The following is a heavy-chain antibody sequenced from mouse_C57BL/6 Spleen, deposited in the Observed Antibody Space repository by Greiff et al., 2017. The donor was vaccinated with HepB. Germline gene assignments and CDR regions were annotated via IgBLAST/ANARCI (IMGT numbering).Heavy chain of an antibody. Sequence: EVQLQQSGGGLVKPGGSLKLSCAASGFTFSSYAMSWVRQTPEKRLEWVATISDGGSYTYYPDNVKGRFTISRDNAKNNLYLQMSHLKSEDTAMYYCARERTTVVATGYFDYWGQGTTLTVSS. D-gene: IGHD1-1*01. CDR3: ARERTTVVATGYFDY. J-gene: IGHJ2*01. CDR2: ISDGGSYT. V-gene: IGHV5-4*01. CDR1: GFTFSSYA.